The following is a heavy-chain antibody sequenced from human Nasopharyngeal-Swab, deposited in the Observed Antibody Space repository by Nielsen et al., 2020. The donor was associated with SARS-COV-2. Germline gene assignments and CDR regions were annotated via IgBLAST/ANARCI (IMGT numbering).Heavy chain of an antibody. Sequence: GESLKISCAVSGFPFSRYWMSWVRQAPGKGLEWVAHIKEDGSKKYYVDSVNGRFTISRDNTKNSVYLQMNSLRADDTALYYCVIASSVAFDFWGQGTMVTVTS. V-gene: IGHV3-7*01. D-gene: IGHD5/OR15-5a*01. J-gene: IGHJ3*01. CDR1: GFPFSRYW. CDR3: VIASSVAFDF. CDR2: IKEDGSKK.